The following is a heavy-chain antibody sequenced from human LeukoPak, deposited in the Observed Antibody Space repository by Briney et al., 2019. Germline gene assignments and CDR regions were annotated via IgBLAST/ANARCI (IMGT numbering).Heavy chain of an antibody. CDR3: AKDGAVARTETKSKYFDF. D-gene: IGHD6-19*01. V-gene: IGHV3-23*01. Sequence: GGSLRLSCAASGLTFSSYAMSWVRQAPGKGLEWVSVISGGGGSSHYADSVKGRFTISRDNSKNTLFLQMNSLKAEDTAVYYCAKDGAVARTETKSKYFDFWGQGTLVTVSS. CDR1: GLTFSSYA. J-gene: IGHJ4*02. CDR2: ISGGGGSS.